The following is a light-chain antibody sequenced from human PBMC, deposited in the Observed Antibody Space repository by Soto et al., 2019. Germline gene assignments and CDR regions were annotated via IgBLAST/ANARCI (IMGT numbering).Light chain of an antibody. J-gene: IGKJ2*01. CDR3: QQYGRSPGYT. CDR1: QSVSSSY. CDR2: DAS. Sequence: EIVLTQSPGTLSLSPGERATLSCRASQSVSSSYLAWYQQKPGQAPRLLIYDASSRATGIPDRFSGSGSGTDFTITISRLEPEDFAVYYCQQYGRSPGYTFGQGTKLEIK. V-gene: IGKV3-20*01.